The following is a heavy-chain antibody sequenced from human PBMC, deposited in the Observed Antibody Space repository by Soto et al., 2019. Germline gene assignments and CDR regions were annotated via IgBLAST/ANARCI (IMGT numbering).Heavy chain of an antibody. J-gene: IGHJ4*02. CDR2: FSSSSGTR. D-gene: IGHD5-12*01. V-gene: IGHV3-48*01. CDR1: GFTFSSYS. Sequence: GGSLRLSCAASGFTFSSYSMNWVRQAPGKGLEWVSYFSSSSGTRSYADSVKGRFTISRVNAKNSLYLQMNSLRVEDTAVYYCARDLSRLVVDGLPDYWGQGTLVTVSS. CDR3: ARDLSRLVVDGLPDY.